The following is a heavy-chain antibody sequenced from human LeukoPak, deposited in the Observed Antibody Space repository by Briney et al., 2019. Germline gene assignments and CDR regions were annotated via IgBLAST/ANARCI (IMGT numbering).Heavy chain of an antibody. CDR2: VSDSGSSA. D-gene: IGHD3-22*01. J-gene: IGHJ3*02. CDR1: GFTFRNYG. Sequence: GGSLRLSCAASGFTFRNYGMSWVRQAPGKGLEWVSVVSDSGSSAYYTDSVKGRFTISRDNSKNTLYLQMNSLRAEDTAVYYCAREYYYDSSGYSPDAFDIWGQGTMVTVSS. CDR3: AREYYYDSSGYSPDAFDI. V-gene: IGHV3-23*01.